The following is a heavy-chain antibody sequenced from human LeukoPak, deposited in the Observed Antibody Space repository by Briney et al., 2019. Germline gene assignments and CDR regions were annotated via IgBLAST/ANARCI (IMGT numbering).Heavy chain of an antibody. V-gene: IGHV4-59*01. Sequence: KPSETLSLTCTVSGGSISSYYWSWIRQPPGKGLEWIGYIYYSGSTNYNPSLKSRVTISVDTSKNQFSLKLSSVTAADTAVYYCARTLGVPAAISQMNYYYYYGMDVWGKGTTVTVSS. J-gene: IGHJ6*04. CDR2: IYYSGST. D-gene: IGHD2-2*01. CDR1: GGSISSYY. CDR3: ARTLGVPAAISQMNYYYYYGMDV.